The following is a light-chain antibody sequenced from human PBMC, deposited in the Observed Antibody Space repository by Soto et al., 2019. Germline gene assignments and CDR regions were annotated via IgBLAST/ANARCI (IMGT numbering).Light chain of an antibody. J-gene: IGKJ1*01. CDR2: GVS. V-gene: IGKV3-20*01. CDR3: QQYDSSSTT. Sequence: DIVLTQSPGTLSLSPGERAALSCRASQSIRTTSLAWYQQKPGQAPRLLIYGVSSRATGIPDRFSGSGSGTDFTLTINRLEPEDFAVYYCQQYDSSSTTFGQGTKVDIK. CDR1: QSIRTTS.